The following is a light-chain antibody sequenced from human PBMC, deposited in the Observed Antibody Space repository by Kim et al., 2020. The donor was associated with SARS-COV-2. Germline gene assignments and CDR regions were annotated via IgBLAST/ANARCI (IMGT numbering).Light chain of an antibody. J-gene: IGLJ3*02. CDR3: AVWDDSLKQVV. Sequence: QSVLTQPPSASGTPGQRVTISCSGSSSNIGSNNVVWYQQLPGAAPNLLIYSNNQRPSGIPDRFSGSRSGTSASLAISGLQSGDEADYYYAVWDDSLKQVVFGGGTQLDRP. V-gene: IGLV1-44*01. CDR1: SSNIGSNN. CDR2: SNN.